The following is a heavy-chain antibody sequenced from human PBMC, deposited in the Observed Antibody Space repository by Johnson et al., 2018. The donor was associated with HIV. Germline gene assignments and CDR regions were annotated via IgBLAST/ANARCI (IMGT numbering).Heavy chain of an antibody. CDR2: ISSSGSTM. CDR1: GFTFSDYY. V-gene: IGHV3-11*01. J-gene: IGHJ3*02. Sequence: QVQLVESGGGLVQPGGSLRLSCAASGFTFSDYYMSWIRQAPGKGLEWVSYISSSGSTMYYADSVKGRFTLSRDNAKNSLYLQMNSLRTEDTALYYCAKYYYDSSGRYMTYAFDMWGQGTMVIVSS. D-gene: IGHD3-22*01. CDR3: AKYYYDSSGRYMTYAFDM.